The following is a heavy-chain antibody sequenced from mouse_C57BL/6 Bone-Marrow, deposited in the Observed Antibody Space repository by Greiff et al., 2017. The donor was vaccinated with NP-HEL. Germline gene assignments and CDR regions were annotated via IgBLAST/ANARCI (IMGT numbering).Heavy chain of an antibody. J-gene: IGHJ2*01. D-gene: IGHD1-1*01. CDR1: GYTFTSYW. CDR2: IHPNSGST. V-gene: IGHV1-64*01. CDR3: ARSAVVAYYFDY. Sequence: VQLQQPGAEPVKPGASVKLSCKASGYTFTSYWMHWVKQRPGQGLEWIGMIHPNSGSTNYNEKFKSKATLTVDKSSSTAYMQLSSLTSEDSAVYYCARSAVVAYYFDYWGQGTTLTVSS.